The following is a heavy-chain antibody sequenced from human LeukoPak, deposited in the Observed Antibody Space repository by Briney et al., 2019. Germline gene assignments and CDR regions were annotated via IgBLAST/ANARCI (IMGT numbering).Heavy chain of an antibody. J-gene: IGHJ4*02. CDR1: GFTFSSYA. Sequence: GGPLRLSCAASGFTFSSYAMSWVRQAPGKGVEWVSTIDGSGDSTYYADSVKGRFPISRDKSKNTLYLQMNSLRAEDTAVYYCAKDRLSSSWYFGFDYWGQGTLVTVSS. V-gene: IGHV3-23*01. CDR2: IDGSGDST. D-gene: IGHD6-13*01. CDR3: AKDRLSSSWYFGFDY.